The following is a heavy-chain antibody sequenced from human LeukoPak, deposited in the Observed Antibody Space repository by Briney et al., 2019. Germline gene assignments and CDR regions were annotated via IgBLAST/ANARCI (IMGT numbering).Heavy chain of an antibody. J-gene: IGHJ4*02. CDR1: GFTFSSYS. CDR2: ISSSSSYI. Sequence: GGSLRLSCSASGFTFSSYSMNWVRQAPGKGLEWVSSISSSSSYIYYADSVKGRFTISRYNAKNSLYLQMNNLRSEDTALYYCATYGVVVVAARFDYWGQGTLVTVSS. CDR3: ATYGVVVVAARFDY. V-gene: IGHV3-21*01. D-gene: IGHD2-15*01.